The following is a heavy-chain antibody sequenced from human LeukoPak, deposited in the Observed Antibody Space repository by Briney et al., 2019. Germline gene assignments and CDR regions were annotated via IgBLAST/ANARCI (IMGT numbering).Heavy chain of an antibody. Sequence: GGSLRLSCAASGFTFSSYSMNWVRQAPGKGLEWVSYISSSSSTIYYADSVKGRFTISRDNAKNSLYLQMNSLRDEDTAVYYCARDKYYYDSSGYYSPRRGGATIGAFDIWGQGTMVTVSS. CDR1: GFTFSSYS. CDR3: ARDKYYYDSSGYYSPRRGGATIGAFDI. V-gene: IGHV3-48*02. CDR2: ISSSSSTI. D-gene: IGHD3-22*01. J-gene: IGHJ3*02.